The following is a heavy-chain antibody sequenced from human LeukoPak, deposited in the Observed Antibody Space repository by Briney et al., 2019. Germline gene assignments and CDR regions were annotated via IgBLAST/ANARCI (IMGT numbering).Heavy chain of an antibody. CDR3: ATTPPRIADRPMSDY. D-gene: IGHD6-6*01. CDR2: ISGSGGGT. V-gene: IGHV3-23*01. Sequence: GGSLRLSCAASGFTFSSYAMSWGRQAPGKGLEWVSAISGSGGGTYYSDSVKGRFTISRDNSKNTLYLQMNSLRAEDTAVYYCATTPPRIADRPMSDYWGQGTLVTVSS. J-gene: IGHJ4*02. CDR1: GFTFSSYA.